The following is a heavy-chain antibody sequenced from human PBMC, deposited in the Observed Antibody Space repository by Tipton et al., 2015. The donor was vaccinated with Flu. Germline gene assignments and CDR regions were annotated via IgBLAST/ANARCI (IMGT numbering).Heavy chain of an antibody. CDR2: IYYSGST. CDR1: GGSISSGGYY. CDR3: ARGGATGEDYFDY. Sequence: LRLSCTVSGGSISSGGYYWSWIRQHPGKGLEWIGYIYYSGSTYYNPSLKSRVTISVDTSKNQFSLKLSSVTAADTAVYYCARGGATGEDYFDYWGQGTLVTVAS. D-gene: IGHD5-12*01. V-gene: IGHV4-31*03. J-gene: IGHJ4*02.